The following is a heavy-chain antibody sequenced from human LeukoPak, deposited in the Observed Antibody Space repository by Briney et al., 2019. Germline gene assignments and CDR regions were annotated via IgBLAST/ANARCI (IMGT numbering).Heavy chain of an antibody. D-gene: IGHD3-3*01. CDR3: AREGYDFWSGYYLDY. CDR2: ISYDGSNK. J-gene: IGHJ4*02. Sequence: PGGSLRLSCAASGFTFSSYAMHWVRQAPGKGLEWVAVISYDGSNKYYADSVKGRFTISRDNSKNTLYLQMNSLRAEDTAVYYCAREGYDFWSGYYLDYWGQGTLVTVSS. CDR1: GFTFSSYA. V-gene: IGHV3-30-3*01.